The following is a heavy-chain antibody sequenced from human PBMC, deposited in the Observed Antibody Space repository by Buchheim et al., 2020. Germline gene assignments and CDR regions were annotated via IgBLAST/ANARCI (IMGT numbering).Heavy chain of an antibody. CDR3: ARLPLSIAVAGHFDY. J-gene: IGHJ4*02. V-gene: IGHV4-34*01. CDR2: INHSGST. Sequence: QVQLQQWGAGLLKPSETLSLTCAVYGGSFSGYYWSWIRQPPGKGLEWIGEINHSGSTNYNPSLKSRVTISVDTSKNKFSLKLSSVTAADTAVYYCARLPLSIAVAGHFDYWGQGTL. CDR1: GGSFSGYY. D-gene: IGHD6-19*01.